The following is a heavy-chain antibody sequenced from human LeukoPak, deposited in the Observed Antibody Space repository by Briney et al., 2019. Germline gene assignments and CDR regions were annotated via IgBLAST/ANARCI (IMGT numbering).Heavy chain of an antibody. CDR2: IGYDGSKI. CDR3: AKEGRGGFDI. J-gene: IGHJ3*02. V-gene: IGHV3-30*02. D-gene: IGHD3-16*01. Sequence: GGSLRLSCAASGFTFSRSGMHWVRQAPGKGLEWVTFIGYDGSKIYYADSVKGRFTISRDNSKNTLYLQMYSLRAEDTAVYYCAKEGRGGFDIWGQGTMVTVSS. CDR1: GFTFSRSG.